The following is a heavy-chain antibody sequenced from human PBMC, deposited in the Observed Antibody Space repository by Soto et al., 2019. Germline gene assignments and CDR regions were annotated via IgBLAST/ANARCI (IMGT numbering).Heavy chain of an antibody. CDR3: ASAHSSTWARFDY. V-gene: IGHV3-48*02. CDR2: ISSSSSTI. CDR1: GFTLSTYS. Sequence: EVQLVESGGGLVQPGGSLRLSCVASGFTLSTYSMNWVRQAPGKGLEWVSYISSSSSTIYYADSVKGRFTISRDNAKNSLYLQMNSLRDDDTAVYYCASAHSSTWARFDYWGQGSLVTVSS. D-gene: IGHD6-13*01. J-gene: IGHJ4*02.